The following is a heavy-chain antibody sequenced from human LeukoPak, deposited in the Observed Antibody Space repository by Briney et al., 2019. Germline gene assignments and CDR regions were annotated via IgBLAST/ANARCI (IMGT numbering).Heavy chain of an antibody. Sequence: GSLRLSCAASGLTFSDYSINWVRPAPGKGLEWVSSINPTSTSIYYADAVKGRFTIARDNARSSLYLQMNSLRAEDTAVYYCVRLRRNSDRSGYYYFYDYWGQGILVTVSS. V-gene: IGHV3-21*01. CDR3: VRLRRNSDRSGYYYFYDY. D-gene: IGHD3-22*01. J-gene: IGHJ4*02. CDR2: INPTSTSI. CDR1: GLTFSDYS.